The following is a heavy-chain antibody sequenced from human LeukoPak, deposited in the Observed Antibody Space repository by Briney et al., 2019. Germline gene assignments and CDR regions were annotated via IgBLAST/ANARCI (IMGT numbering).Heavy chain of an antibody. V-gene: IGHV1-18*01. J-gene: IGHJ3*02. CDR1: GYTFTSYG. D-gene: IGHD4-17*01. CDR3: ARTTEGDDAFDI. CDR2: ISAHNGNT. Sequence: ASVKVSCKASGYTFTSYGISWVRQAPGQGLEWMGWISAHNGNTNYAQKLQGRVTMTTDTSTSTAYMELRSLRSDDTAVYYCARTTEGDDAFDIWGQGTMVTVSS.